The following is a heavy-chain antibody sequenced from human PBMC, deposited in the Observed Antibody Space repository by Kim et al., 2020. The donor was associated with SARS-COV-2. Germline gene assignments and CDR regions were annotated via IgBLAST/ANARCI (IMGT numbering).Heavy chain of an antibody. D-gene: IGHD1-26*01. J-gene: IGHJ6*02. V-gene: IGHV3-7*03. CDR2: GNQK. CDR3: AIIDNGVDV. Sequence: GNQKGYMDSVKGRFTISRDMARNSLSLQMDSLRVEDTAIYYCAIIDNGVDVWGQGTTVIVSS.